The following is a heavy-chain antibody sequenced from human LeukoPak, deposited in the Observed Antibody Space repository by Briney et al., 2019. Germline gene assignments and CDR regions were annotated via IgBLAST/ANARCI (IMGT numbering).Heavy chain of an antibody. CDR3: ARLLRLDYYYYMDV. J-gene: IGHJ6*03. CDR2: IIPIFGTA. CDR1: GGTFSSYA. Sequence: GASVKVSCKASGGTFSSYAISWVRQAPGQGLEWMGGIIPIFGTANYAQKFQGRVTITTDESTSTAYMELSSLRSEDTAVYYCARLLRLDYYYYMDVWGKGTTVTVSS. V-gene: IGHV1-69*05.